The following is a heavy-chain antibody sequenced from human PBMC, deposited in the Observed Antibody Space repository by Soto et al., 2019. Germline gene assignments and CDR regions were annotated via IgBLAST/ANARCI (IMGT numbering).Heavy chain of an antibody. CDR2: INHSGST. J-gene: IGHJ6*02. CDR3: ARRGFWSGWVTVDV. V-gene: IGHV4-34*01. CDR1: GGSFSCYY. D-gene: IGHD3-3*01. Sequence: PSETLSLTCAVYGGSFSCYYWSWIRQPPGKGLEWIGEINHSGSTNYNPSLKSRVTISVDTSKNQFSLKLSPVTAADTAVYYCARRGFWSGWVTVDVWGQGTTVTVSS.